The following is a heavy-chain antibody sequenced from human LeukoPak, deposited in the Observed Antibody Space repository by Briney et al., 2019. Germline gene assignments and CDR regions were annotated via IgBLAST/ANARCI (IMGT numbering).Heavy chain of an antibody. V-gene: IGHV3-11*01. CDR2: ISGSGYAI. D-gene: IGHD1-26*01. Sequence: GGSLRLPCAASGFTFSDYHISWIRQAPGKGLEWVSHISGSGYAIYHADSVKGRFTISRDNAKNSLYLQMNNLRADDTAVYYCARLSGTYSRGGDYWGQGTLVTVSS. CDR3: ARLSGTYSRGGDY. J-gene: IGHJ4*02. CDR1: GFTFSDYH.